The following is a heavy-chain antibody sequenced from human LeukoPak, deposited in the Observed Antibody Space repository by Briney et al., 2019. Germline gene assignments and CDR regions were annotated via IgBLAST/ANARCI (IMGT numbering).Heavy chain of an antibody. V-gene: IGHV3-64*01. CDR2: ISSNGGST. Sequence: GASVKVSCKASGGTFSSYAMHWVRQAPGKGLEYVSAISSNGGSTYYANSVKGRFTISRDNSKNTLYLQMGSLRAEDMAVYYCARGDQLDYWGQGTLVTVSS. J-gene: IGHJ4*02. CDR3: ARGDQLDY. CDR1: GGTFSSYA. D-gene: IGHD2-2*01.